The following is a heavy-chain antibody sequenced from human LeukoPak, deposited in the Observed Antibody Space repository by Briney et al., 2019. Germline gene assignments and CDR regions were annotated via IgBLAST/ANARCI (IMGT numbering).Heavy chain of an antibody. CDR1: GFTFSSYD. J-gene: IGHJ4*02. Sequence: GGSLRLSCAASGFTFSSYDMTWVRQAPGKGLEWVSSISSSSSYIYYADSVKGRFTISRDNAKNSLYLQMNSLRAEDTAVYYCARVPGIAAAGAPDYWGQGTLVTVSS. CDR2: ISSSSSYI. D-gene: IGHD6-13*01. CDR3: ARVPGIAAAGAPDY. V-gene: IGHV3-21*01.